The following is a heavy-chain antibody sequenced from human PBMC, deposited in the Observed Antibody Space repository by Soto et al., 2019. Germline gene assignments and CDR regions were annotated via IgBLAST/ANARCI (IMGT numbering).Heavy chain of an antibody. V-gene: IGHV3-30*18. CDR2: ISHDGSYK. CDR1: GFSFNNYG. CDR3: AKDTYSSYVVDH. J-gene: IGHJ4*02. Sequence: QVQLVESGGGVVQPGRSLRLSCVASGFSFNNYGMHWVRQAPGKGLDWVAVISHDGSYKYYADSVKGRLTISRVNSKNALYRHMSSLRAEDTAVYYCAKDTYSSYVVDHWGQGTLVTVSS. D-gene: IGHD4-4*01.